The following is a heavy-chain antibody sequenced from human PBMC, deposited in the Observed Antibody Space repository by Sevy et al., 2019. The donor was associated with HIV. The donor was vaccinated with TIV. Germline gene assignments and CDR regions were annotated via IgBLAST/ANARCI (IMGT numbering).Heavy chain of an antibody. CDR1: GYTFTSYY. V-gene: IGHV1-46*03. CDR3: AREGSSSSKFTWFDP. J-gene: IGHJ5*02. CDR2: INPRGGYT. Sequence: ASVKVSCKASGYTFTSYYMHWVRQAPGQGLEWMGIINPRGGYTTYAQRFQGRVTMTRDTSTSTVYMELSSLKSEDTAVYYCAREGSSSSKFTWFDPWGQGTLVTVSS. D-gene: IGHD6-6*01.